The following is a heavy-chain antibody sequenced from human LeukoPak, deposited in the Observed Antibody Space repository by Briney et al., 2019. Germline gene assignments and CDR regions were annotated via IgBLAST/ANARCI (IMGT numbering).Heavy chain of an antibody. CDR2: IYYSGST. J-gene: IGHJ5*02. Sequence: PSETLSLTCTVSGGSISSYYWSWIRQPPGKGLEWIGYIYYSGSTNYNPSLKSRVTISVDTSKNQFSLKLSSVTAADTAVCYCARQIAEFDPWGQGTLVTVSS. D-gene: IGHD6-13*01. V-gene: IGHV4-59*01. CDR1: GGSISSYY. CDR3: ARQIAEFDP.